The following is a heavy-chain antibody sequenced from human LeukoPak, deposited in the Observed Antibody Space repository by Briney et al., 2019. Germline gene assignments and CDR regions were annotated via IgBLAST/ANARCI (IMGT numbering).Heavy chain of an antibody. V-gene: IGHV5-51*01. D-gene: IGHD3-3*01. CDR1: GYSFTSYW. CDR2: IYPGDSDT. Sequence: GESLKISCKGSGYSFTSYWIGWVRQMPGEGLEWMGIIYPGDSDTRYSPSFQGQVTISADKSISTAYLQWSSLKASDTAMYYCARALNYDFWSGEPYNWFDPWGQGTLVTVSS. J-gene: IGHJ5*02. CDR3: ARALNYDFWSGEPYNWFDP.